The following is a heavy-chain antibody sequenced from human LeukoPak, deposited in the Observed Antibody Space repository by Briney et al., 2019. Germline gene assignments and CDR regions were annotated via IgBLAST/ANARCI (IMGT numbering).Heavy chain of an antibody. V-gene: IGHV4-39*07. J-gene: IGHJ6*02. CDR3: ARVPIIGYSYGYYYYGMDV. Sequence: SETLSLTCTVPGGSIYSSSYYWGWIRQTPGKGLEWIGSMYYTGNSFYNPSLKSRVTISVDTSKNQFSLKLSSVTAADTAVYYCARVPIIGYSYGYYYYGMDVWGQGTTVTVSS. CDR2: MYYTGNS. D-gene: IGHD5-18*01. CDR1: GGSIYSSSYY.